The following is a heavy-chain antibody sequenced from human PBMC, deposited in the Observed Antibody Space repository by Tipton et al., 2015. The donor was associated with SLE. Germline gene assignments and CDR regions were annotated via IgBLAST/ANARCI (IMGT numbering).Heavy chain of an antibody. CDR3: ARNSGGYCSGGSCYGGDY. Sequence: SLRLSCAASGFTFDDYAMHWVRQAPGKGLEWVSYISSSGSTIYYADSVKGRFTISRDNAKNSLYLQMNSLRAEDTAVYYCARNSGGYCSGGSCYGGDYWGQGTLVTVSS. CDR2: ISSSGSTI. CDR1: GFTFDDYA. D-gene: IGHD2-15*01. J-gene: IGHJ4*02. V-gene: IGHV3-48*03.